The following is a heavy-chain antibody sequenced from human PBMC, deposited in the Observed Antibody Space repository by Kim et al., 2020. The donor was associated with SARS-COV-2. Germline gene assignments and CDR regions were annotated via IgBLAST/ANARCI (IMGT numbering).Heavy chain of an antibody. CDR2: IYYSGST. CDR1: GGSISSSSYY. J-gene: IGHJ6*03. D-gene: IGHD3-3*01. CDR3: ASEKGESTIYDFWSGYLVGYMDV. V-gene: IGHV4-39*01. Sequence: SETLSLTCTVSGGSISSSSYYWGWIRQPPGKGLEWIGSIYYSGSTYYNPSLKSRVTISVDTSKNQFSLKLSSVTAADTAVYYCASEKGESTIYDFWSGYLVGYMDVWGKGTTVTVSS.